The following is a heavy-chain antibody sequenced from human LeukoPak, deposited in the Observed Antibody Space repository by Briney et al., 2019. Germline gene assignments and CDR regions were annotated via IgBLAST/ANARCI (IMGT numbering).Heavy chain of an antibody. V-gene: IGHV4-39*01. Sequence: KPSETLSLTCTVSGGSISSSSYYWGWIRQPPGKGLEWIGSIYYSGSTYYNPSLESRVTISVDTSKNQFSLKLSSVTAADTAVYYCARPKQQLVLWSAFDIWGQGTMVTVSS. CDR3: ARPKQQLVLWSAFDI. CDR2: IYYSGST. J-gene: IGHJ3*02. CDR1: GGSISSSSYY. D-gene: IGHD6-13*01.